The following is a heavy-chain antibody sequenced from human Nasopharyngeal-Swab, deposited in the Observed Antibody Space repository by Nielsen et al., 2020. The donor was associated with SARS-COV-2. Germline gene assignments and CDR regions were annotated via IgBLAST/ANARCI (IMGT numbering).Heavy chain of an antibody. D-gene: IGHD2-2*01. CDR3: ARDISTAGTSRSVYYGMDV. J-gene: IGHJ6*02. CDR1: GYTFTSYY. CDR2: INHSGGST. Sequence: ASRKVSCKAAGYTFTSYYMHWVRQAPGQWLEWMRIINHSGGSTSYAQKFKGRVTMTRDTSTSPVYMELSSLRSEDTAVYYCARDISTAGTSRSVYYGMDVWGQGTTVTVSS. V-gene: IGHV1-46*01.